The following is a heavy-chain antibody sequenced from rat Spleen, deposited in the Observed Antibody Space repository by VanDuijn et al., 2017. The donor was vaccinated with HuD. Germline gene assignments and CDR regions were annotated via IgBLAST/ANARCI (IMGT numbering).Heavy chain of an antibody. V-gene: IGHV5-34*01. D-gene: IGHD3-3*01. CDR1: GFTFSDYG. CDR2: ISRSSGTI. CDR3: TRAPSAPDY. J-gene: IGHJ2*01. Sequence: EVQLVGSGGGLVQPGRSLKLSCVASGFTFSDYGMNWIRQAPGKGLEWVAYISRSSGTIYYADTVKGRFTISRDNAESILYLQLNSLRSEDTATYYCTRAPSAPDYWGQGVMVTVSS.